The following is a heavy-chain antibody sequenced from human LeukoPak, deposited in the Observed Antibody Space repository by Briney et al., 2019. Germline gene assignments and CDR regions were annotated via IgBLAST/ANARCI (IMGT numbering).Heavy chain of an antibody. Sequence: GGSLRLSCAASGFTFSSYAMHWVRQAPGKGLEWVAVISYDGSNKYYADSVKGRFTISRDNSKNTLYLQMNSLRAEDTAVYYCARDEGSGYYFYWLFHWGQGTLVTVSS. D-gene: IGHD3-22*01. CDR1: GFTFSSYA. CDR3: ARDEGSGYYFYWLFH. CDR2: ISYDGSNK. V-gene: IGHV3-30-3*01. J-gene: IGHJ4*02.